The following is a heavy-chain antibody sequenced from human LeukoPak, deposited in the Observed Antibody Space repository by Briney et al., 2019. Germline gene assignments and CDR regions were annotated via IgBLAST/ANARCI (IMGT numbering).Heavy chain of an antibody. Sequence: GGSLRLSCTASGFTFGDYAMSWVRQAPGKGLEWVGFIRSKAYGGTTEYAASVKGRFTISRDDSKSIAYLQMNSLKTEDTAVYYCTRDLVSKGWELLRVYFDYWGQGTLVTVSS. CDR1: GFTFGDYA. CDR2: IRSKAYGGTT. V-gene: IGHV3-49*04. J-gene: IGHJ4*02. D-gene: IGHD1-26*01. CDR3: TRDLVSKGWELLRVYFDY.